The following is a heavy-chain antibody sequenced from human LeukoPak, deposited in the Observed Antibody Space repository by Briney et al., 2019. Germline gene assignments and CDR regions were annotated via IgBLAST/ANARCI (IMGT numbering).Heavy chain of an antibody. V-gene: IGHV4-59*01. J-gene: IGHJ5*02. Sequence: SETLSLACTVFAGSITNFYWTWIRQPPGERLEWIGLVHYSGITDYNPSLKSRLTISVDTSKNQFSLKLSSVTAADTAVYYCAKNGGGSPNWFDTWGQGTLVTVSS. CDR2: VHYSGIT. D-gene: IGHD1-26*01. CDR1: AGSITNFY. CDR3: AKNGGGSPNWFDT.